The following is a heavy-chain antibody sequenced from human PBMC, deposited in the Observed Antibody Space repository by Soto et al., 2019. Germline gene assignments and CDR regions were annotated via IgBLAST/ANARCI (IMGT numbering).Heavy chain of an antibody. Sequence: SETLSLTCTVSGGSISSYYWSWIRQPPGKGLEWIGYIYYSGSTNYNPSLKSRVTISVDTSKNQFSLKLSSVTAADTAVYYCARTSFDSSGYYDYRGQGTLVTVSS. CDR3: ARTSFDSSGYYDY. D-gene: IGHD3-22*01. V-gene: IGHV4-59*01. J-gene: IGHJ4*02. CDR1: GGSISSYY. CDR2: IYYSGST.